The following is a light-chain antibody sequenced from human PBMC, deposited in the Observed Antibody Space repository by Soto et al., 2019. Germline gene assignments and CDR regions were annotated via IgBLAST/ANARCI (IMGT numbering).Light chain of an antibody. J-gene: IGLJ3*02. CDR1: SSNIGAGYD. CDR2: GNT. V-gene: IGLV1-40*01. Sequence: QSALTQAPSVSGAPGQRVTISCTGSSSNIGAGYDVQWYQHLPGTAPKLLIHGNTNRPSGVPDRFSGSKSGTSASLAITALQAEDEGDYYCQSYDTTLSSWVFGGGTKLTVL. CDR3: QSYDTTLSSWV.